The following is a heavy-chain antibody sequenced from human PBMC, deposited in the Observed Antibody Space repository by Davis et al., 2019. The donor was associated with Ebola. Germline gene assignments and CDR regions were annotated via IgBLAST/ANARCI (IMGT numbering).Heavy chain of an antibody. Sequence: PGGSLRLSCAASGFTFSSYWMHWVRQAPGKGLVWVSRINSDGSSTSYADSVKGRSTISRDNAKNTLYLQMNSLRAEDTAVYYCARTSSSWYHFDYWGQGTLVTVSS. V-gene: IGHV3-74*01. CDR3: ARTSSSWYHFDY. D-gene: IGHD6-13*01. CDR1: GFTFSSYW. J-gene: IGHJ4*02. CDR2: INSDGSST.